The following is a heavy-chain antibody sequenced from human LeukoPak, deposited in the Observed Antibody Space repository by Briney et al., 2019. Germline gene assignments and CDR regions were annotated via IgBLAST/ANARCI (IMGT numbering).Heavy chain of an antibody. CDR3: ARETYCGGDCYSELWFDP. V-gene: IGHV1-69*04. J-gene: IGHJ5*02. CDR2: IIPILGIA. D-gene: IGHD2-21*02. CDR1: GGTFSSYA. Sequence: SVNVSCKASGGTFSSYAISWVRQAPGQGVEWMGRIIPILGIANYAQKFQRRVTITADKSTSTAYTELSSLRAEDTAVYYCARETYCGGDCYSELWFDPWGQGTLVTVSS.